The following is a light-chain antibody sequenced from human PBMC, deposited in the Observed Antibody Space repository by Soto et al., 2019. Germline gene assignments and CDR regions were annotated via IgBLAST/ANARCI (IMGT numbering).Light chain of an antibody. J-gene: IGKJ1*01. Sequence: EIVLTQSPATLSLSPGERATLSCTASQSVSNYLTWYQQKPGQAPRLLVYDTFNRANGVPARFTGSGSDTDFTLTISSLEPEDFAVYYCQQRAGWPRTFGQGTKVEIK. CDR1: QSVSNY. V-gene: IGKV3-11*01. CDR2: DTF. CDR3: QQRAGWPRT.